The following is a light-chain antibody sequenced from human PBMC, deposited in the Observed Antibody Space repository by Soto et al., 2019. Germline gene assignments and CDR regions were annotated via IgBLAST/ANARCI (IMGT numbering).Light chain of an antibody. CDR1: QSISSD. Sequence: DIQMTQSPSSLSASVGDRVTITCRASQSISSDLNWYQQKPGKAPKLLIYAASSLQSGVPSRFSGSGSGTDFTLTISSLQPEDFATYYCQQSYSTPRTVGQGTKVEIK. CDR3: QQSYSTPRT. J-gene: IGKJ1*01. CDR2: AAS. V-gene: IGKV1-39*01.